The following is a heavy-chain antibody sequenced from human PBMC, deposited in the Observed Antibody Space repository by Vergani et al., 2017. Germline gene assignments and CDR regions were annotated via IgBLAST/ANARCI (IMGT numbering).Heavy chain of an antibody. J-gene: IGHJ6*03. CDR1: GFTFSSYW. D-gene: IGHD3-3*01. CDR2: IKQDGSEK. Sequence: EVQLVESGGGLVQPGGSLRLSCAASGFTFSSYWMSWVRQAPGKGLEWVANIKQDGSEKYYVDSVKGRFTISRDNAKNSLYLQMNSLRAEDTAVYYCARTGFVEPYYYDYMDVWGKGTTVTVSS. V-gene: IGHV3-7*01. CDR3: ARTGFVEPYYYDYMDV.